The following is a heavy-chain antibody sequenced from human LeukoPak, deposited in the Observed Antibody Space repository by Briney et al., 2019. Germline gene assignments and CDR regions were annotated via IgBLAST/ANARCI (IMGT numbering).Heavy chain of an antibody. D-gene: IGHD3-10*01. J-gene: IGHJ6*02. Sequence: GESLKVSCKASGYTFTSYAMNWVRQAPGQGLEWMGWINTNTGNPTYAQGFTGRFVFSLDTSVSTAYLQISSLKAEDTAVYYCASITMVRGVIIEDYYYGMDVWGQGTTVTVSS. CDR2: INTNTGNP. CDR3: ASITMVRGVIIEDYYYGMDV. V-gene: IGHV7-4-1*02. CDR1: GYTFTSYA.